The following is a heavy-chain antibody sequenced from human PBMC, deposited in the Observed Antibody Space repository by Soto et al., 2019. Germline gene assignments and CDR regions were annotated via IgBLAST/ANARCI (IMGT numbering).Heavy chain of an antibody. V-gene: IGHV4-31*11. J-gene: IGHJ4*02. D-gene: IGHD3-16*02. CDR1: GGSISSGGYY. Sequence: QVQLQESGPGLVKPSQTLSLTCAVSGGSISSGGYYWSWIRQHPGKGLEWIGYIYYSGSTYYNPSLKSRVTISVDTSKNQFSLKLSSVTAADTAVYYCARLGSIMITFEGVIPLDYWGQGTLVTVSS. CDR3: ARLGSIMITFEGVIPLDY. CDR2: IYYSGST.